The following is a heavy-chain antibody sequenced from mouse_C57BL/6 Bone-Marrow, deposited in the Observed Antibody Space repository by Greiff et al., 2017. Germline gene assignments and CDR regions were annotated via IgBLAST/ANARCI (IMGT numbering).Heavy chain of an antibody. J-gene: IGHJ3*01. CDR1: GYAFSSSW. CDR3: ARGWYPFAY. D-gene: IGHD2-1*01. V-gene: IGHV1-82*01. Sequence: VQLQQSGPELVKPGASVKISCKASGYAFSSSWMNWVKQRPGKGLEWIGRIYPGDGDTNYNGKFKGKATLTADKSSSTAYMQLSSLTSEDSAVYFCARGWYPFAYWGQGTLVTVSA. CDR2: IYPGDGDT.